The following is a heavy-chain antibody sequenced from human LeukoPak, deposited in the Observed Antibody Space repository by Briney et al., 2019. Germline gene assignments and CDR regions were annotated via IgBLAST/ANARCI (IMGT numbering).Heavy chain of an antibody. CDR1: GYTFTSYD. CDR2: MNPNSGNT. J-gene: IGHJ4*02. Sequence: ASVKVSCKASGYTFTSYDINWVRQAAGQGLEWMGWMNPNSGNTGSLQKFQGRVTMTRNTSTSTAYMELSSLRSEDTAVYYCARGVVLAAMRIWDYWGQGTLVTVSS. D-gene: IGHD2-2*01. V-gene: IGHV1-8*01. CDR3: ARGVVLAAMRIWDY.